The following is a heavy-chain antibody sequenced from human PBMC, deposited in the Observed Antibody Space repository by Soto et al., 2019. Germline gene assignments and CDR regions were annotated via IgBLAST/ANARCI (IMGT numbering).Heavy chain of an antibody. CDR3: ARSIVVVVAARNYYYMDV. V-gene: IGHV4-34*01. D-gene: IGHD2-15*01. CDR1: GGSFSGYY. J-gene: IGHJ6*03. Sequence: SETLSLTCAVYGGSFSGYYWSWIRQPPGKGLEWIGEINHSGSTNYNPSLKSRVTISVDTSKNQFSLKLSSVTAADTAVYYCARSIVVVVAARNYYYMDVWGKGTTVTVSS. CDR2: INHSGST.